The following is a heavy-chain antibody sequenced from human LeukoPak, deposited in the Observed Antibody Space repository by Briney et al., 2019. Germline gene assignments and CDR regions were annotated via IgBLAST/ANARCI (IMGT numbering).Heavy chain of an antibody. CDR3: ARDRGAAAGN. CDR2: ISYDGSNK. J-gene: IGHJ4*02. Sequence: GGSLRLSCAASGFTFSSYGMHWVRQAPGKGLEWVAVISYDGSNKYYADSVKGRFTMSRDNSKNTVYLQMDSLRAEDTALYYCARDRGAAAGNWGQGTLVTVS. V-gene: IGHV3-30*03. CDR1: GFTFSSYG. D-gene: IGHD6-13*01.